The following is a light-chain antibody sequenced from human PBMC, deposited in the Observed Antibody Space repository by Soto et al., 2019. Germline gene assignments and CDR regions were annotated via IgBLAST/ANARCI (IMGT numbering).Light chain of an antibody. J-gene: IGKJ1*01. V-gene: IGKV1-39*01. CDR2: AAS. CDR1: QSISIY. Sequence: DIQMTQSTSSLFASVGDRVTITCRASQSISIYLNWYQQKPGEAPNVLIYAASRLQSGVPSRFSGSGSGTDFTLTISGVQPEDFVTYYCQQSYNTPWTFGQGTRVEI. CDR3: QQSYNTPWT.